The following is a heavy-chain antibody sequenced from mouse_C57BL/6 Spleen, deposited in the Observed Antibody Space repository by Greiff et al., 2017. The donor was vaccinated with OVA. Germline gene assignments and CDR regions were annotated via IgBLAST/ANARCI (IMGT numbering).Heavy chain of an antibody. V-gene: IGHV1-52*01. J-gene: IGHJ2*01. D-gene: IGHD1-1*01. Sequence: QVQLQQSGAELVRPGSSVKLSCKASGYTFTSYWMHWVKQRPIQGLEWIGNIDPSDSETHYNQKFKDKATLTVDKSSSTAYMQLSSLTSEDSAVYYCARRIDYYGSSYGYFDYWGQGTTLTVSS. CDR1: GYTFTSYW. CDR2: IDPSDSET. CDR3: ARRIDYYGSSYGYFDY.